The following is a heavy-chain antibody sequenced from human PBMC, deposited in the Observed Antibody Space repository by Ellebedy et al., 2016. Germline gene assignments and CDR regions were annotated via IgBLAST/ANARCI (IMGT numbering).Heavy chain of an antibody. CDR2: IYYSGST. V-gene: IGHV4-59*08. CDR1: GGSISSHY. CDR3: ASLAVAGTIDY. D-gene: IGHD6-19*01. Sequence: SETLSLTXSVSGGSISSHYWSWIRQPPGKGLEWIGYIYYSGSTNYNPSLKSRVTISVDTSKNQFSLKLSSVTAADMAVYYCASLAVAGTIDYWGQGTLVTVSS. J-gene: IGHJ4*02.